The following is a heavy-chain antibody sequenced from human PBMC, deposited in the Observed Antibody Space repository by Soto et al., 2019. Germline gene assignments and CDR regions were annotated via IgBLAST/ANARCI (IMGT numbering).Heavy chain of an antibody. V-gene: IGHV3-23*01. D-gene: IGHD2-15*01. Sequence: EVQLLESGGGLVQPGGSLRLSCAASGFTFGSYAMNWLRQAPGRGLECVSFISGSGRTTYYADSVKGRFTVSRDNSKNTVYMQMNRPTAEYTALYYCARLSGPSYPNYAIEVWGTGTTVTVSS. CDR2: ISGSGRTT. CDR3: ARLSGPSYPNYAIEV. J-gene: IGHJ6*04. CDR1: GFTFGSYA.